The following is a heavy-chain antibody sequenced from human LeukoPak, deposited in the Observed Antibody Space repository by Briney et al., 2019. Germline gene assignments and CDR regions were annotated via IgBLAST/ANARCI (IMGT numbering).Heavy chain of an antibody. J-gene: IGHJ5*02. CDR3: ARAKDFLNWFDP. D-gene: IGHD2-15*01. Sequence: SETLSLTCTVSGGPISSYYWSWIRQPPGKGLEWIGYIYYSGSTNYNPSLKSRVTISVDTSKNQFSLKLSSVTAADTAVYYCARAKDFLNWFDPWGQGTLVTVSS. V-gene: IGHV4-59*01. CDR2: IYYSGST. CDR1: GGPISSYY.